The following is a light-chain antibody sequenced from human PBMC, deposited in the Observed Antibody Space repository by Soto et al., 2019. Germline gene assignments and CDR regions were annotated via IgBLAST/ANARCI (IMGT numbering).Light chain of an antibody. V-gene: IGKV1-39*01. Sequence: DIQMTQSPSSLSASVGDRVTITCRASQSISRHLNWYQQRPGKAPNLLIYTATHLQSGVSSRFSGRGSGNDFTLNIRSLQPEDFGNYFCQQNDSISQPTLAGGTKVDIK. CDR1: QSISRH. CDR3: QQNDSISQPT. CDR2: TAT. J-gene: IGKJ4*01.